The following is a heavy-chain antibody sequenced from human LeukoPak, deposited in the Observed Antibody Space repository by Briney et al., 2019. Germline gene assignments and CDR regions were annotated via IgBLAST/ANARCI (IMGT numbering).Heavy chain of an antibody. CDR2: ISHDGSNK. CDR1: GFTFGSYG. V-gene: IGHV3-30*18. Sequence: GGSLRLSCAASGFTFGSYGMHWVRQAPGKGLEWVAVISHDGSNKYYADSVKGRFTISRDNSKNTLYLQMNSLRAEDTAVYYCAKGKGGYDYYYYYGMDVWGQGTTVTVSS. J-gene: IGHJ6*02. D-gene: IGHD5-12*01. CDR3: AKGKGGYDYYYYYGMDV.